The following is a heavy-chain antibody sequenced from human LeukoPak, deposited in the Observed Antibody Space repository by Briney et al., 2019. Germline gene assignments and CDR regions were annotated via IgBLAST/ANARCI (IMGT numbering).Heavy chain of an antibody. CDR3: ARQKYDFWSGYYRYYMDV. D-gene: IGHD3-3*01. Sequence: PSETLSLTCAVSGYSISSGYYWGWIRQPPGKGLEWIGSIYHSGSTYYNPSLKRRVTISVDTSKNQFSLKLSSVTAADTAVYYCARQKYDFWSGYYRYYMDVWGKGTTVTVSS. J-gene: IGHJ6*03. CDR2: IYHSGST. V-gene: IGHV4-38-2*01. CDR1: GYSISSGYY.